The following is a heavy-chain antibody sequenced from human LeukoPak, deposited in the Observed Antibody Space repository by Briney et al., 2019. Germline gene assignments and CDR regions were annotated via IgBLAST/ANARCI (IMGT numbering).Heavy chain of an antibody. CDR3: ACGGVVAAAGNGVDYDG. CDR2: INPSCSST. J-gene: IGHJ6*02. CDR1: GSIVTRYY. V-gene: IGHV1-46*01. D-gene: IGHD6-13*01. Sequence: GPSVKVSCTPSGSIVTRYYMHWVRQAPGQGLEWLGIINPSCSSTSYGKNYEGRVTMTMDTSTSTVYMELSSLMSADTAVDYCACGGVVAAAGNGVDYDGWGHGATVT.